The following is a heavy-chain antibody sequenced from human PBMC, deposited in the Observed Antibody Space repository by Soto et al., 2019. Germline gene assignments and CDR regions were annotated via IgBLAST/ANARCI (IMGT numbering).Heavy chain of an antibody. CDR2: IWPDGNNR. CDR1: GFTFTDYA. D-gene: IGHD1-1*01. Sequence: QVQLVESGGGVVQPGRSLRLSCAASGFTFTDYAMHWVRQSPDKGLEWLAIIWPDGNNRYNEDAVKGRFTISRDNSKNTRLRQTEHWRVEDSALYHCVRAGAFRDWNFDYWGRGAPVIVSS. J-gene: IGHJ4*02. CDR3: VRAGAFRDWNFDY. V-gene: IGHV3-33*08.